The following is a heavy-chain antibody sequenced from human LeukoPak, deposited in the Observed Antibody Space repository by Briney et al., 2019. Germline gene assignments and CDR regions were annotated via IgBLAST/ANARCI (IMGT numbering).Heavy chain of an antibody. D-gene: IGHD3-10*01. J-gene: IGHJ5*02. CDR2: IYYTGST. Sequence: SETLSLTCIVSGGSISTYYWSWIREPPGKGLEWIGYIYYTGSTTYNPSLKSRVSISVDTSKNKFSLDLNSVSAADTAVYYCARGRGDARGTSFDPWGQGTLVTVSS. CDR1: GGSISTYY. V-gene: IGHV4-59*01. CDR3: ARGRGDARGTSFDP.